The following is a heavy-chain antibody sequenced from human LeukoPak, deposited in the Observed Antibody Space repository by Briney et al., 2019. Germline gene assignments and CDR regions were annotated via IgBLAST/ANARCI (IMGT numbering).Heavy chain of an antibody. D-gene: IGHD3-22*01. V-gene: IGHV4-4*09. CDR1: GGSISSYY. CDR3: ARRRTFYDSGDWYFDL. CDR2: IYTSGST. Sequence: SETLSLTCTVSGGSISSYYWSWIRQPPGKGLEWIGYIYTSGSTNYNPSLKSRVTISVDTSKNQFSLKLSSVTAADTAVYYCARRRTFYDSGDWYFDLWGRGTLVTVS. J-gene: IGHJ2*01.